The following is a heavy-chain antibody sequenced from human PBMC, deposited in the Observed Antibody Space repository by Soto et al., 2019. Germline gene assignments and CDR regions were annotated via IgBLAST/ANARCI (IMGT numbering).Heavy chain of an antibody. CDR3: ARDSPPGGFGY. J-gene: IGHJ4*02. V-gene: IGHV1-69*06. Sequence: GASVKVSCEASGGTFSSYAISWVRQAPGQGLEWMGGIIPIFGTANYAQKFQGRVTITADKSTSTAYMELSSLRSEDTAVYYCARDSPPGGFGYWGQGTLVTVSS. CDR2: IIPIFGTA. CDR1: GGTFSSYA. D-gene: IGHD5-12*01.